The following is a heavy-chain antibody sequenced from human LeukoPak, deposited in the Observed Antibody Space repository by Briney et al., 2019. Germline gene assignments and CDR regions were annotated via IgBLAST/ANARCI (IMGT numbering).Heavy chain of an antibody. J-gene: IGHJ4*02. V-gene: IGHV3-23*01. D-gene: IGHD6-13*01. CDR1: GFTFGDYA. CDR2: ISGSGGST. CDR3: AKATYSSSWNLYFDY. Sequence: GGSLRLSCSASGFTFGDYAMSWVRQAPGKGLEWVSAISGSGGSTYYADSVKGRFTISRDNSKNTLYLQMNSLRAEDTAVYYCAKATYSSSWNLYFDYWGQGTLVTVSS.